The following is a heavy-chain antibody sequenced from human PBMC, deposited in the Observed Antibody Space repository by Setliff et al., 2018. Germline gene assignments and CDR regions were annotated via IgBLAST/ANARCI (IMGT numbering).Heavy chain of an antibody. CDR1: GGSFSGYY. D-gene: IGHD2-2*02. CDR3: ARDRQYCSSPTCYSSYFYYYGMDV. J-gene: IGHJ6*02. Sequence: TLSLTCAVYGGSFSGYYWSWLRQPPGKGLEWIGEIYHSGSTNYNPSLKSRVTISVDTSKNQFSLKLSSVTAADTAVYYCARDRQYCSSPTCYSSYFYYYGMDVWGQGTTVTVSS. V-gene: IGHV4-34*01. CDR2: IYHSGST.